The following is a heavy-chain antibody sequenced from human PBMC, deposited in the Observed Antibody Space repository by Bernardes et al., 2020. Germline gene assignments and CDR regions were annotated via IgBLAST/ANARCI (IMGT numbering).Heavy chain of an antibody. D-gene: IGHD3-16*01. CDR3: AKDLAWKGLAHSFDY. Sequence: GGSRRLSAAASGSTCNSYAVHWVRPAPGKGLEWVAVISYDGKTQYYVDSVKGRFTISRDNSKNTLYLQMNSLRVEDTAVYFCAKDLAWKGLAHSFDYWGQGVLVTVSS. J-gene: IGHJ4*02. CDR2: ISYDGKTQ. V-gene: IGHV3-30*18. CDR1: GSTCNSYA.